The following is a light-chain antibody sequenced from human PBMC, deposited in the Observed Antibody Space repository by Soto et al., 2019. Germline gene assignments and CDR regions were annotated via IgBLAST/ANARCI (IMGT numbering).Light chain of an antibody. CDR1: QSVSNNY. J-gene: IGKJ1*01. CDR2: GAS. CDR3: QQYGRSGT. V-gene: IGKV3-20*01. Sequence: EIVLTQPPGTLALSAGEGATLSCRASQSVSNNYLAWYQQKPGQAPRLLIYGASNRATGIPDRFSGSGSGTDFTLTISRLEPEDFAVYYCQQYGRSGTFGQGTKVDIK.